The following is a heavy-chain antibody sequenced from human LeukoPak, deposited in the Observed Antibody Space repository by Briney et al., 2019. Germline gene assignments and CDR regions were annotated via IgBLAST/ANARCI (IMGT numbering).Heavy chain of an antibody. J-gene: IGHJ4*02. CDR1: GGSFSGYY. CDR3: ARARWITIFGVANYYFDY. D-gene: IGHD3-3*01. V-gene: IGHV4-34*01. CDR2: INHSRST. Sequence: SESLSLTCAVYGGSFSGYYWSWIRQPPGKGLEWIGEINHSRSTNYNPSLKSRVTISVDTSKNQFSLKLSSVTAADTAVYYCARARWITIFGVANYYFDYWGQGTLVTVSS.